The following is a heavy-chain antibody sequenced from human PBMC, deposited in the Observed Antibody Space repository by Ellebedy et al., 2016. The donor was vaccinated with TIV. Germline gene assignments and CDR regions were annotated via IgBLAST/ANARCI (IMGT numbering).Heavy chain of an antibody. Sequence: MPSETLSLTCTVPGGPISTYYWSWIRQPPGQGLEWIGYIYYSGDTEYNPSLKSRVTISLDTSKDQFSLRLSSVTAADTAVYYCARGPLRYFDWVYYYHGMDVWGQGTTVTVSS. D-gene: IGHD3-9*01. V-gene: IGHV4-59*08. CDR3: ARGPLRYFDWVYYYHGMDV. CDR1: GGPISTYY. J-gene: IGHJ6*02. CDR2: IYYSGDT.